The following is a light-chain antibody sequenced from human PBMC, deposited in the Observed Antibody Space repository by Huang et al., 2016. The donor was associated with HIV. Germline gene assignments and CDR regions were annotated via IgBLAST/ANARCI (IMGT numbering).Light chain of an antibody. CDR3: QQRSSGVT. J-gene: IGKJ4*01. CDR2: DTT. CDR1: QSVCNY. V-gene: IGKV3-11*01. Sequence: IVLTQSPATLSWYPGERVTLSCRASQSVCNYIAWYQQHPGPSPRLLIYDTTNRATGPPVRFSGSGSGTDFALTISNLESEDFAVYYCQQRSSGVTFGGGTKVQVK.